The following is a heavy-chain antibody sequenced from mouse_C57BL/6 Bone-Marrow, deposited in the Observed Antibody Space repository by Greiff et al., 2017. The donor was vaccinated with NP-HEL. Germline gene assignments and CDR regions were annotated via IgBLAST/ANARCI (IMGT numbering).Heavy chain of an antibody. V-gene: IGHV1-55*01. CDR2: IYPGSGST. J-gene: IGHJ3*01. CDR1: GYTFTSYW. CDR3: ARAPNWEGAWFAY. D-gene: IGHD4-1*01. Sequence: QVQLKQPGAELVKPGASVKMSCKASGYTFTSYWITWVKQRPGQGLEWIGDIYPGSGSTNYNEKFKSKATLTVDTSSSTAYMQLSSLTSEDSAVYYCARAPNWEGAWFAYWGQGTLVTVSA.